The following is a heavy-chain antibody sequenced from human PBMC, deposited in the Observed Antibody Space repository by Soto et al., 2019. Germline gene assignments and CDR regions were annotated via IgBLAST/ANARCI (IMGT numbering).Heavy chain of an antibody. CDR3: ARSPLSYDYVRQTWREVGDSFDV. J-gene: IGHJ3*01. Sequence: GTLSLTCAIYNSSLGAFHWTWIRQPPGKGLEWIGELIHGGSTNYNPSLKSRVTFSLDTSKSQFSLHVMSVTAADTAVYYCARSPLSYDYVRQTWREVGDSFDVWGRGTSVTVSS. V-gene: IGHV4-34*12. CDR2: LIHGGST. D-gene: IGHD3-10*02. CDR1: NSSLGAFH.